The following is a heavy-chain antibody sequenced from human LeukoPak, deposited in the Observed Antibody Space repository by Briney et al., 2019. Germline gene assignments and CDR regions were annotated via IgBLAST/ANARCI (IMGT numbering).Heavy chain of an antibody. CDR3: AKDSGYNGYDRIGGAFDI. J-gene: IGHJ3*02. Sequence: PGGSLRLSCAASGFTFSSYAMSWVRHAPGKGLEWVSAISGSGGSTYYADSVKGRFTISRDNSKNTLYLQMNSLRADHKVVSYCAKDSGYNGYDRIGGAFDIWGQGTMVTVSS. D-gene: IGHD5-12*01. CDR2: ISGSGGST. V-gene: IGHV3-23*01. CDR1: GFTFSSYA.